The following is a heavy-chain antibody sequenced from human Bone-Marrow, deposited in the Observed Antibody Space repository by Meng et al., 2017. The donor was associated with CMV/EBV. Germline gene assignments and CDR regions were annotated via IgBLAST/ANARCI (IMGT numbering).Heavy chain of an antibody. J-gene: IGHJ4*02. V-gene: IGHV3-21*01. D-gene: IGHD2-2*01. CDR3: ACSGTPAGY. Sequence: GGSLRLSCAASGFTFSSYNMNWVRQAPGKGLEWVSSISSSSSYIYYADSVKGRFTISRDNAKNSLYLQMNSLRAEDTAVYYCACSGTPAGYWGQGTLVTVSS. CDR1: GFTFSSYN. CDR2: ISSSSSYI.